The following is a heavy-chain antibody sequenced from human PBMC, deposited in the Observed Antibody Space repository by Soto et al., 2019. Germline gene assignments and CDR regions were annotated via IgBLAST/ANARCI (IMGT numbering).Heavy chain of an antibody. CDR3: AREVYDYVWGSYRTLGY. J-gene: IGHJ4*02. Sequence: QVQLVQSGAEVKKPGSSVKVSCTASGGTFSSYAISWVRQAPGQGLEWMGGIIPIFGTANYAQKFQGRVTITADESTSTAYMELSSLRSEDTAVYYCAREVYDYVWGSYRTLGYWGQGTLVTVSS. D-gene: IGHD3-16*02. CDR1: GGTFSSYA. V-gene: IGHV1-69*01. CDR2: IIPIFGTA.